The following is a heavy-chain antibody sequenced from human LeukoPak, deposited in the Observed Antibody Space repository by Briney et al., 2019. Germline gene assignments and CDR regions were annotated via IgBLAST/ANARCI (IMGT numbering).Heavy chain of an antibody. Sequence: GGSLRLSCAASGFTFSSYEMNWVRQAPGKGLEWVSYISSSSSTIYYADSVKGRFTISRDNAKNSLYLQMNSLRAEDTAVYYCARVVPLMGFPDWGQGTLVTVSS. CDR1: GFTFSSYE. J-gene: IGHJ4*02. V-gene: IGHV3-48*01. CDR3: ARVVPLMGFPD. CDR2: ISSSSSTI. D-gene: IGHD3-16*02.